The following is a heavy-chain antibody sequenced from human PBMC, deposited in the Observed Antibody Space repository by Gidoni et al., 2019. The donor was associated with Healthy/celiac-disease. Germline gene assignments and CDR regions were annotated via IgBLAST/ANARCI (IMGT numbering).Heavy chain of an antibody. V-gene: IGHV3-48*03. CDR1: GFTFSSYE. D-gene: IGHD3-3*01. Sequence: EVQLVESGGGLVQPGGSLRLSCAASGFTFSSYEMNWVRQASGKGLEWVSYISSSGSTIYYADSVKGRFTISRDNAKNSLYLQMNSLRAEDTAVYYCARAAYYDFWSGYYDMPYYFDYWGQGTLVTVSS. CDR3: ARAAYYDFWSGYYDMPYYFDY. CDR2: ISSSGSTI. J-gene: IGHJ4*02.